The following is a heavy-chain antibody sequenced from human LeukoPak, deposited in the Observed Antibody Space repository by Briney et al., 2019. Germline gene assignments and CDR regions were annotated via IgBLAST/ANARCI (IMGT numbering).Heavy chain of an antibody. CDR3: AGGNSGHNWFDP. Sequence: ASVKVSCKASGYTFTAYGITWVRQAPGQGLEWMGWSSAYNGDTNQAQKFQGRVTMTTDTSTSTAYMELRGLRSDDTAVYYCAGGNSGHNWFDPWGQGTPVTVSS. CDR1: GYTFTAYG. D-gene: IGHD4-23*01. CDR2: SSAYNGDT. V-gene: IGHV1-18*01. J-gene: IGHJ5*02.